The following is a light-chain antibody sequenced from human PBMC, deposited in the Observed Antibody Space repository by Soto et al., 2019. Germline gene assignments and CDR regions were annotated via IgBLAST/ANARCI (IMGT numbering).Light chain of an antibody. J-gene: IGLJ1*01. CDR1: SSDVGGYNY. V-gene: IGLV2-11*01. Sequence: QSVLTQPRSVSGSPGQSVAISCTGTSSDVGGYNYVSWYQQHPGKALKLMIYDVNKRPSGVPDRFSGSKSGNTASLTISGLQAEDEADYYCCSFAGDPYVFGTGTKVTV. CDR2: DVN. CDR3: CSFAGDPYV.